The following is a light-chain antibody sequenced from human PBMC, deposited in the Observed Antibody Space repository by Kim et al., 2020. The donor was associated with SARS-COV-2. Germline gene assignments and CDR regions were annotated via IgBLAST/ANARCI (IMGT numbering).Light chain of an antibody. Sequence: QAGLTQPPSVSKGLRQTATLTCTGNSDNVGDQGAAWLQQHQGPPPKLLSYRNNNRPSGISERLSASRSGNTASLTITGLQPEDEADYYCSAWDSSLSAWVLGGGTQLTVL. J-gene: IGLJ3*02. CDR3: SAWDSSLSAWV. CDR2: RNN. V-gene: IGLV10-54*01. CDR1: SDNVGDQG.